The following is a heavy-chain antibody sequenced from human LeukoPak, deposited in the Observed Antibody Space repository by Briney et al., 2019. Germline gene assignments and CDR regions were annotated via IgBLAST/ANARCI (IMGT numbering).Heavy chain of an antibody. J-gene: IGHJ5*02. V-gene: IGHV4-34*01. D-gene: IGHD6-13*01. Sequence: PSETLSLTCAVYGGSFSGYYWSWIRQPPGKGLEWIGEINHSGSTNYNPSLKSRVTISVDTSQNQFSLRLSSVTAADTAVYYCARGPSTSWPNWFDPWGQGTLVTVSS. CDR3: ARGPSTSWPNWFDP. CDR2: INHSGST. CDR1: GGSFSGYY.